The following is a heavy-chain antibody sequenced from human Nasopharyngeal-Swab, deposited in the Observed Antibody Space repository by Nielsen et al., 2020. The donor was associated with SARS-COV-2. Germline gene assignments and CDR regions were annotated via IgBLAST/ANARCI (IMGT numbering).Heavy chain of an antibody. CDR1: GYTFSTKA. D-gene: IGHD5-12*01. CDR2: ITTANGNT. V-gene: IGHV1-3*04. J-gene: IGHJ4*02. Sequence: ASVKVSYKASGYTFSTKAIHWARLAPGQGLEWMGWITTANGNTKYSQKFQGRVTITRDTSATTAYMELSSLRFEDTAVYYCARGEHDYELDYWGQGTLVTVSS. CDR3: ARGEHDYELDY.